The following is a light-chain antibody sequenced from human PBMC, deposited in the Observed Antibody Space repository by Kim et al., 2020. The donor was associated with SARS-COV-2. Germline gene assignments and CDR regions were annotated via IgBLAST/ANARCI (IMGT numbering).Light chain of an antibody. CDR3: QQYGGSPPYT. CDR2: GAA. J-gene: IGKJ2*01. CDR1: QSVRSTY. Sequence: EIVLTQSPGTLSLSPGERATLSCRASQSVRSTYLAWYQQKPGQAPRLLIYGAASRATGIPDRFSGSGSGTDFTLTISRLEPEDFAVYQCQQYGGSPPYTFGQGTKVDIK. V-gene: IGKV3-20*01.